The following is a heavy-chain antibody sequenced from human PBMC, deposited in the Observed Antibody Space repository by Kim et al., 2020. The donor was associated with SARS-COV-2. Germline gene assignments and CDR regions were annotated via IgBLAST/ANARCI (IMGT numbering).Heavy chain of an antibody. CDR1: GGSISSYY. CDR3: ARDNVEAFDY. V-gene: IGHV4-59*01. CDR2: IFYTGST. Sequence: SKTLSLTCTVSGGSISSYYWNWIRQSPGKGLEWIGYIFYTGSTNHNPSLKSRVTISLDTSKNQFSLRLRSVTAADTAVYYCARDNVEAFDYWGQGTLVTV. J-gene: IGHJ4*02.